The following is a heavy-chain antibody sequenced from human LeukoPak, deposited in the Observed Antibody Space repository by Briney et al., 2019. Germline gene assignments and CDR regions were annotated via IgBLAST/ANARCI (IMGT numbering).Heavy chain of an antibody. CDR2: IYPGDSDT. V-gene: IGHV5-51*01. D-gene: IGHD6-6*01. Sequence: GESLQISFQTSGFPFTNYWIGWVRPLPGKGLEWMGIIYPGDSDTKYSPSFRGQVTISADKSTSTAYLQWGSLKASDTAMYFCARGDASMATGFNYWGQGTLVTVSS. CDR1: GFPFTNYW. CDR3: ARGDASMATGFNY. J-gene: IGHJ4*01.